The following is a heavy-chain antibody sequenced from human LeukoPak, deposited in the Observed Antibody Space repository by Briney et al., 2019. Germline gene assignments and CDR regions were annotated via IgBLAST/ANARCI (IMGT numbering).Heavy chain of an antibody. Sequence: GASVKVSCKASGYTFTDYYIHWVRQAPGQGLEWMGWINPNNGGTNYAQKLQGRVTMTTDTSTSTAYMELRSLRSDDTAVYYCARVKGVLLANWFDPWGQGTLVTVSS. CDR2: INPNNGGT. J-gene: IGHJ5*02. D-gene: IGHD3-10*01. V-gene: IGHV1-2*02. CDR3: ARVKGVLLANWFDP. CDR1: GYTFTDYY.